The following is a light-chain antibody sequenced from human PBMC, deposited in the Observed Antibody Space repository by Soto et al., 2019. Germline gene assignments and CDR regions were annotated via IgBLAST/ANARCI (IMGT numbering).Light chain of an antibody. CDR1: QSVKTF. J-gene: IGKJ5*01. CDR3: QQRSNWPPIT. CDR2: DAS. V-gene: IGKV3-11*01. Sequence: EIVLTQSPATLSLSPGERATLSCRASQSVKTFLVCYQQRPGQAPRLLIHDASHRAAGIPARFSGSGFGTDFTLTISSLEPEDAAVYYCQQRSNWPPITFGQGTRLEIK.